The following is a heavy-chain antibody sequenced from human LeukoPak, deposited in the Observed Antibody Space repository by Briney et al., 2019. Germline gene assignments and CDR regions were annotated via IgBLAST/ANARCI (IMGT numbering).Heavy chain of an antibody. J-gene: IGHJ5*02. CDR3: ARWGLVAATNWFDP. D-gene: IGHD2-15*01. CDR1: GFTFSSYW. CDR2: INSDGSST. V-gene: IGHV3-74*01. Sequence: PGGSLRLPCAASGFTFSSYWMHWVRQAPGKGLVWVSRINSDGSSTSYADSVKGRFTISRDNAKNTLYLQMNSLRAEDTAVYYCARWGLVAATNWFDPWGQGTLATVSS.